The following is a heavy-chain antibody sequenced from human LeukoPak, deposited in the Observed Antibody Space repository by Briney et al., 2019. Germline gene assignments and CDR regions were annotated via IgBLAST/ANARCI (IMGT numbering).Heavy chain of an antibody. Sequence: PGRSLRLSCAASGFTFDDYAMHWVRQAPGKGLEWVSGISWNSGSIGYADSVKGRFTISRDNAKNSLYLQMNSLRAEDTALYYCVKDQYGGRSEYVFGYWGQGTLVTVSS. V-gene: IGHV3-9*01. CDR2: ISWNSGSI. D-gene: IGHD2-15*01. CDR1: GFTFDDYA. CDR3: VKDQYGGRSEYVFGY. J-gene: IGHJ4*02.